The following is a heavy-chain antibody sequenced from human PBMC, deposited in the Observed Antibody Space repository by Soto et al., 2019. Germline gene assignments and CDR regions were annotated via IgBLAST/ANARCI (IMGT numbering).Heavy chain of an antibody. D-gene: IGHD2-2*01. J-gene: IGHJ5*02. CDR3: ARVVPGAEAWFGP. CDR2: ISLYSDGT. CDR1: GYTFSNYG. V-gene: IGHV1-18*01. Sequence: ASVKVSCKTSGYTFSNYGITWVRQAPGQPLEWLGWISLYSDGTNYAQKFQGRVSMTTDTSTTTAYTELRSLRSDDTAVYYCARVVPGAEAWFGPWGQGTLVTVSS.